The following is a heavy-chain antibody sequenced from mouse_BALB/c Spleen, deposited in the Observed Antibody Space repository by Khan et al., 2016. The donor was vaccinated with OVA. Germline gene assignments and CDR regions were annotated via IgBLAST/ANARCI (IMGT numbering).Heavy chain of an antibody. CDR2: KFPGDGST. J-gene: IGHJ3*01. CDR1: GYTFTSYD. D-gene: IGHD2-2*01. CDR3: AEGGYGGFAY. V-gene: IGHV1-85*01. Sequence: QVQLKQSGAELVKPGASVKLSCKASGYTFTSYDINWVRQRTEQGLEWIGWKFPGDGSTKYNENFKGKATLTTDKSSSTAYMQLSRLTSKDSGAYFYAEGGYGGFAYWGQGSLVTVSA.